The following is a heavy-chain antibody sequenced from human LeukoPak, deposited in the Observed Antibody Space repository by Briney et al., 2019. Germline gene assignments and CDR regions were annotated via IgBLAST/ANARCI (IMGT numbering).Heavy chain of an antibody. CDR3: ARHEDSGSGYYKY. D-gene: IGHD2-21*01. J-gene: IGHJ4*02. V-gene: IGHV4-59*08. CDR2: IFYSGST. CDR1: GGSITGYY. Sequence: PSETLSLTCTVSGGSITGYYWSWLRQPPGKGLEWIGYIFYSGSTNYNPSLKSRVTISVDTSKDQFSLKLSSVTAADTAVYYCARHEDSGSGYYKYWGQGTLVTVSS.